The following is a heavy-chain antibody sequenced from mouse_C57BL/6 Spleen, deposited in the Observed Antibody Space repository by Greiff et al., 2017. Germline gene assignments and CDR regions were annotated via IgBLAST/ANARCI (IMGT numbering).Heavy chain of an antibody. D-gene: IGHD2-1*01. CDR1: GFTFSNYW. V-gene: IGHV6-3*01. CDR2: IRLKSDNYAT. J-gene: IGHJ3*01. Sequence: EVKLMESGGGLVQPGGSMKLSCVASGFTFSNYWMNWVRQSPEKGLEWVAQIRLKSDNYATHYAESVKGRFTISRDDSKSSVYLQMNNLRAEDTGIYYCTEGVYGNYGGQGTLVTVSA. CDR3: TEGVYGNY.